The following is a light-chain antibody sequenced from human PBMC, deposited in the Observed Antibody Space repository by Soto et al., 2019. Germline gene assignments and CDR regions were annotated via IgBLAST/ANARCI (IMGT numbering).Light chain of an antibody. CDR2: ATS. J-gene: IGKJ1*01. CDR3: QQSYSNPRT. V-gene: IGKV1-39*01. CDR1: QRISSL. Sequence: DIQITQSPSSLSPSEWDRVTITYQARQRISSLLNWYQQKAGKAPKLLIYATSNLQSGVPFRFSGGGSGTDYTLTIGSLLPEDFETYYCQQSYSNPRTFGQGTKVDIK.